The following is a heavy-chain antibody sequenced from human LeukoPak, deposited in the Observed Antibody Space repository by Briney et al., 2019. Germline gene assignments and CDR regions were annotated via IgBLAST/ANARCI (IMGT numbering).Heavy chain of an antibody. J-gene: IGHJ4*02. V-gene: IGHV3-53*01. D-gene: IGHD1-26*01. CDR1: GFTVSSNY. CDR3: ARGVGATTGSFDY. CDR2: IYSGGST. Sequence: PGGSLRLSCAASGFTVSSNYMSWVRQAPGKGLEWVSVIYSGGSTYYADSVKGQFTISRDNSKNTLYLQMNSLRAEDTAVYYCARGVGATTGSFDYWGQGTLVTVSS.